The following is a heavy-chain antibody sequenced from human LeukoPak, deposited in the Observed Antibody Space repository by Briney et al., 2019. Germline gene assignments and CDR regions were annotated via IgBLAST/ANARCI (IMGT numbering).Heavy chain of an antibody. CDR3: ARGFGERPVDY. J-gene: IGHJ4*02. CDR1: GGSFSGYY. V-gene: IGHV4-34*01. CDR2: INHSGST. D-gene: IGHD3-10*01. Sequence: SEILSLTCAVYGGSFSGYYWSWIRQPPGKGLEWIGEINHSGSTNYNPSLKSRVTISVDTSKNQFSLKLSSVTAADTAVYYCARGFGERPVDYWGQGTLVTVSS.